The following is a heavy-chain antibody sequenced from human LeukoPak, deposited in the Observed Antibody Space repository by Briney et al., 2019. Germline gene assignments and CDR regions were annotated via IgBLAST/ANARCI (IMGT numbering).Heavy chain of an antibody. V-gene: IGHV1-69*13. Sequence: SVKVSCKASGGTFSSYAISWVRQAPGQGLEWMGGIIPIFGTANYAQKFQGRVTITADESTSTAYMELSSLGSEDTAVYYCARSPYYDILTGYTNYYYYYGMDVWGQGTTVTVSS. D-gene: IGHD3-9*01. CDR3: ARSPYYDILTGYTNYYYYYGMDV. CDR2: IIPIFGTA. J-gene: IGHJ6*02. CDR1: GGTFSSYA.